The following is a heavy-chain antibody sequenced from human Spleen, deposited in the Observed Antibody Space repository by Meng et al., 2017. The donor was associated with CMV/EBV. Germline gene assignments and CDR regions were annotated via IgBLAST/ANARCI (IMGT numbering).Heavy chain of an antibody. Sequence: SETLSLTCSVSGGSVGRGSFYWSWVRQPPGKGLEWIGYTYSSGTTYYNPSLESRLAISVDTSNNQFSLRLNSVIAADTAVYYCARVRFDGFDIWGQGTMVTVSS. V-gene: IGHV4-61*01. CDR2: TYSSGTT. J-gene: IGHJ3*02. CDR3: ARVRFDGFDI. CDR1: GGSVGRGSFY.